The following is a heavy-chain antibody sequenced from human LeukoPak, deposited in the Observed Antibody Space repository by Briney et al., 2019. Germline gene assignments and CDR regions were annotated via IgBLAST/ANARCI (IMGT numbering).Heavy chain of an antibody. Sequence: SETLSLTCSVSNGSISSYYWSWIRQPPGKGLEWIGYIYYSGSTNYNPSLKSRVTMSVDTSKNQFSLKLSSVTAADTAVYYCARHGVEEYYYYGMDVWGQGTTVTVAS. CDR2: IYYSGST. J-gene: IGHJ6*02. CDR1: NGSISSYY. V-gene: IGHV4-59*08. CDR3: ARHGVEEYYYYGMDV. D-gene: IGHD1-1*01.